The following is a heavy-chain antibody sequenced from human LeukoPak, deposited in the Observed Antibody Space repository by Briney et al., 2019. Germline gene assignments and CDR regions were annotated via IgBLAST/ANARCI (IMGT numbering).Heavy chain of an antibody. CDR3: AKDSGPDTAMVVSPDY. CDR2: ISGSGGST. V-gene: IGHV3-23*01. J-gene: IGHJ4*02. D-gene: IGHD5-18*01. CDR1: GFTFSSYA. Sequence: GGSLRLSCAASGFTFSSYAMSWVRQAPGKGLEWVSAISGSGGSTYYAHSVRGRFTISRDNSKNTLYLQVNSLRAEDTAVYYCAKDSGPDTAMVVSPDYWGQGTLVTVSS.